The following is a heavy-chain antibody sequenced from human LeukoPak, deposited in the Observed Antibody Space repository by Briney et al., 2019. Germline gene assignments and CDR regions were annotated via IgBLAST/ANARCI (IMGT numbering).Heavy chain of an antibody. V-gene: IGHV3-21*01. J-gene: IGHJ4*02. CDR2: ISSSSSYI. CDR3: ARAGDFWSGYLDY. D-gene: IGHD3-3*01. Sequence: ETLSLTCTVSGGSISSSSYYWGWIRQPPGKGLEWVSSISSSSSYIYYADSVKGRFTISRDNAKNSLYLQMNSLRAEDTAVYYCARAGDFWSGYLDYWGQGTLVTVSS. CDR1: GGSISSSS.